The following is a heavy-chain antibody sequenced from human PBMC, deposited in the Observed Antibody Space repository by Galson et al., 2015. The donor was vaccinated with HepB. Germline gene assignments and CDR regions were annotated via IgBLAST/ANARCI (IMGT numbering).Heavy chain of an antibody. J-gene: IGHJ3*01. V-gene: IGHV3-9*01. Sequence: SLRLSCAASGFTFDNFAMHWVRQVPGKGLEWVSGLSWNSGSYGYADSVKGRFTISRDNSKNSLYLQMNSLRPEDTAVYYCAKDRGDLLRMGAFDVWGQGTLVTVSS. CDR1: GFTFDNFA. D-gene: IGHD2-8*01. CDR3: AKDRGDLLRMGAFDV. CDR2: LSWNSGSY.